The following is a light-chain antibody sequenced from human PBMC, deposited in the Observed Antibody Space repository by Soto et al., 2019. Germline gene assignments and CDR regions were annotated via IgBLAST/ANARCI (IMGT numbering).Light chain of an antibody. CDR2: ENN. CDR3: GTWDSSLSARDWV. V-gene: IGLV1-51*02. Sequence: QSVLTQPPSVSAAPGQKVTISCSGSSSNIGNNYVSWYQQLPGTAPKLLIYENNKRPSGIPDRFSGSKSGTSATLGITGLQTGDEAYYYCGTWDSSLSARDWVFGGGTKLTVL. J-gene: IGLJ3*02. CDR1: SSNIGNNY.